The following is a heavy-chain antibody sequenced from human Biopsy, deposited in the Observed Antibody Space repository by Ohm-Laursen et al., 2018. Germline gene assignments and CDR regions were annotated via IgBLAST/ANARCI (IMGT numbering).Heavy chain of an antibody. D-gene: IGHD3-9*01. V-gene: IGHV1-69*06. J-gene: IGHJ1*01. CDR2: NIPILGTG. Sequence: GASVKVSCKVSGYTLTELSMHWVRQAPGQGLEWLGGNIPILGTGNYAQKFQDRVTVAADTSMSTATMELRSLRSDDTAVYYCATKLTGYFHHWGQGTLVIVSS. CDR1: GYTLTELS. CDR3: ATKLTGYFHH.